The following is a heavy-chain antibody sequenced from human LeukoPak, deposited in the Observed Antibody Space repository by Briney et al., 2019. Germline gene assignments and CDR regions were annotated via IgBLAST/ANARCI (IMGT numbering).Heavy chain of an antibody. J-gene: IGHJ4*02. CDR1: GFTFRSHA. CDR3: ARDLGGSNDY. Sequence: GGSLRLSCVGSGFTFRSHAMSWVRQAPEKGLEFVSGIYENGGTTYYADSVKGRFSISRDNSKNTLYLQMDSLRAEDTAVYYCARDLGGSNDYWGQGTLVTVSS. V-gene: IGHV3-23*01. D-gene: IGHD1-26*01. CDR2: IYENGGTT.